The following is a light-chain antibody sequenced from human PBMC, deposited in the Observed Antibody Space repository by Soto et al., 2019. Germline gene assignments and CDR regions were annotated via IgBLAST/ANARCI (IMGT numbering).Light chain of an antibody. CDR2: DVT. Sequence: QSVLTQFASVSGSPGQSITISCTGTSSDVGGYNYVSWYQQYPGKAPKLMIYDVTNRPSGVSNRFSGSKSGNTASLTISGLQAEYEADYYCSSYTSSATVVFGGGTKLTVL. J-gene: IGLJ2*01. CDR3: SSYTSSATVV. CDR1: SSDVGGYNY. V-gene: IGLV2-14*01.